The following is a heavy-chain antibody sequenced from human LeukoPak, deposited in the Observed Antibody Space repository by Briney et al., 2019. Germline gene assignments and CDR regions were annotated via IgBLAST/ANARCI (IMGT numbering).Heavy chain of an antibody. V-gene: IGHV3-21*01. J-gene: IGHJ5*02. CDR2: ISSSGSYI. CDR3: ARDLYGDYGNNWFDP. CDR1: GFTFSSYS. D-gene: IGHD4-17*01. Sequence: GGSLRLSCAASGFTFSSYSMNWVRQAPGKGLEWVSSISSSGSYIYYADSVKGRFTISRDNAKNSLYLQMNSLRAEDTAVYYCARDLYGDYGNNWFDPWGQGTLVTVSS.